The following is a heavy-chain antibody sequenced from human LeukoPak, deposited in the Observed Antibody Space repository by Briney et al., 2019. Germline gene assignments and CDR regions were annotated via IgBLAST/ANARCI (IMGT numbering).Heavy chain of an antibody. D-gene: IGHD6-13*01. CDR3: ARGAQIAVVGTHVDY. Sequence: GGSLRLSCAASGFTFSSYSMNWVRQAPGKGLEWVSSISSSSSYIYYADSVKGRFTISRDNAKNSLYLQMNSLRAEDTAVYYCARGAQIAVVGTHVDYWGQGSLVTVSS. CDR2: ISSSSSYI. CDR1: GFTFSSYS. J-gene: IGHJ4*02. V-gene: IGHV3-21*01.